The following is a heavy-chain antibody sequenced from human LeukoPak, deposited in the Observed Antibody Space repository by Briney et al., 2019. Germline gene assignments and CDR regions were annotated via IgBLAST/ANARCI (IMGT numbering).Heavy chain of an antibody. CDR2: IKQDGSEK. V-gene: IGHV3-7*01. CDR3: AREAY. Sequence: GGSLRLSCAASGFTFSNYWMSWVRQAPGKGLEWVANIKQDGSEKSYVGSVKGRFTISRDNAKNSLYPQMNSLSAEDTAVYYCAREAYWGQGTLVTVSS. J-gene: IGHJ4*02. CDR1: GFTFSNYW.